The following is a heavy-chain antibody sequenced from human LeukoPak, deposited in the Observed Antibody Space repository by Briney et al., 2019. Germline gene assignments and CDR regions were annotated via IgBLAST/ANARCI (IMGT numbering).Heavy chain of an antibody. CDR3: VKGGWLDN. CDR1: GFTFSSYD. V-gene: IGHV3-23*01. J-gene: IGHJ5*02. Sequence: GGSLRLSCAASGFTFSSYDMIWVRQAPGKGLEWVSFISGGNGNTYYVDSVKGRFTISRDNSKNTLCLQMSSLRAEDTAEYYCVKGGWLDNWGQGTLVTVSS. CDR2: ISGGNGNT.